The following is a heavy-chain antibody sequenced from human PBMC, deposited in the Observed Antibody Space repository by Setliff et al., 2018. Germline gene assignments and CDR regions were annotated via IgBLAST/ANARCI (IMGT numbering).Heavy chain of an antibody. J-gene: IGHJ5*02. CDR3: ARGRGLEWLPESWFDP. Sequence: ASVKVSCKASGYTFTNYDINWVRQATGQGLEWMGWINPNSGNTGYAQNFQGRVTMTRNTSISTAYMELSSLRFEDTAVYYCARGRGLEWLPESWFDPWGQGTLVTVSS. CDR2: INPNSGNT. V-gene: IGHV1-8*02. CDR1: GYTFTNYD. D-gene: IGHD3-3*01.